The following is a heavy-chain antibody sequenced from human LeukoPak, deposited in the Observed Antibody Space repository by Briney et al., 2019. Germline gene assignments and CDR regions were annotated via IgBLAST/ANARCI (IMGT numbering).Heavy chain of an antibody. V-gene: IGHV4-59*08. Sequence: SETLSLTCTVSGASVSRYYWSWIRQPPGKRLEWIGFMYYSGSTNYNSSLKSRVTISLDTSRNQFSLKLSSVTAADTAVYYCARKVGMSFDYWGQGTLVTVSS. CDR3: ARKVGMSFDY. CDR2: MYYSGST. CDR1: GASVSRYY. D-gene: IGHD2-21*01. J-gene: IGHJ4*02.